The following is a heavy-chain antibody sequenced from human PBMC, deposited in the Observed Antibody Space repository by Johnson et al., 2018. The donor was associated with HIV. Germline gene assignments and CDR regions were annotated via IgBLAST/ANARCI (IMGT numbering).Heavy chain of an antibody. CDR2: ISWHSGSI. Sequence: VQLVESGGGLVQPGRSLRLSCAASGFSFDDYAMHWVRQAPGKGLEWVSGISWHSGSIGYADSVKGRFTISRDNARYSLYLQMHSLRAEDTAVYYCARDRGGKGGFDAFDIWGQGTMVTVSS. D-gene: IGHD2-15*01. V-gene: IGHV3-9*01. J-gene: IGHJ3*02. CDR1: GFSFDDYA. CDR3: ARDRGGKGGFDAFDI.